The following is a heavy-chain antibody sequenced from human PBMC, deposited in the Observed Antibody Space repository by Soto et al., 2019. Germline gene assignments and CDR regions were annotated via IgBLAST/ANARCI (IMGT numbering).Heavy chain of an antibody. CDR2: IYWDDDK. Sequence: QITLKESGPTLVKPTQTLTLTCTFSGFSLSTNEVGVGWIRQPPGKALEWLAIIYWDDDKRYSPLLKTRLTVTKDTSKNQVVLTLTNMRAVDTGTYYCARLKELYLTFDYWGQGSLVTVSS. CDR3: ARLKELYLTFDY. J-gene: IGHJ4*02. V-gene: IGHV2-5*02. CDR1: GFSLSTNEVG. D-gene: IGHD1-26*01.